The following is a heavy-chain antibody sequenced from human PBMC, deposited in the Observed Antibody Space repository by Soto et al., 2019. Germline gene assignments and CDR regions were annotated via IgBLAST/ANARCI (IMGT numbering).Heavy chain of an antibody. CDR2: ISAYNGNT. J-gene: IGHJ4*02. D-gene: IGHD6-19*01. CDR3: ARAVAVAADFDY. CDR1: GYTFTNYG. Sequence: ASVKVSCKASGYTFTNYGISWVRQAPGQGLEWMGWISAYNGNTNHAQKLQGRVTITRDTSASTAYMELSSLRSEDTAVYYCARAVAVAADFDYWGQGTLVTVSS. V-gene: IGHV1-18*01.